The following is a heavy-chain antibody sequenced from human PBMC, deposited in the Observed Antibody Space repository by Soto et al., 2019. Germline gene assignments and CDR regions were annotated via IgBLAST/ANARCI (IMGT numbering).Heavy chain of an antibody. J-gene: IGHJ4*02. Sequence: QVQLVQSGAEVKKPGSSVKVSCKASGGTFSSYTISWVRQAPGQGLEWMGRIIPILGIANYAQKFQGRVTITADKSTSTAYMELSSLRSEDTAVYYCVRGPSEAAADYWGQGTLVTVSS. D-gene: IGHD6-13*01. CDR2: IIPILGIA. CDR3: VRGPSEAAADY. V-gene: IGHV1-69*02. CDR1: GGTFSSYT.